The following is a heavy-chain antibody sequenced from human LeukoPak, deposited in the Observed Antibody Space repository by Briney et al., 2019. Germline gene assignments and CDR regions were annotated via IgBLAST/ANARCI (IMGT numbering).Heavy chain of an antibody. Sequence: GGSLRLSCAASGFTVSSNYMSWVCQAPGKGLEWVSVIYSGGSTYYADSVKGRFTISRDNSKNTLYLQMNSLRAEDTAVYYCARSPLENYDSSGYYSYFDNWGQGTLVTVSS. D-gene: IGHD3-22*01. CDR2: IYSGGST. CDR3: ARSPLENYDSSGYYSYFDN. J-gene: IGHJ4*02. CDR1: GFTVSSNY. V-gene: IGHV3-53*01.